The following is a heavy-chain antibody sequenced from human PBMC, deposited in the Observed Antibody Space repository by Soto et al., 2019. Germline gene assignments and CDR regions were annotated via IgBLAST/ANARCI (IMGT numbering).Heavy chain of an antibody. J-gene: IGHJ4*02. V-gene: IGHV4-39*01. D-gene: IGHD3-22*01. CDR2: IHYSGST. Sequence: SETLSLTCSVSGASISIGTDYWGWIRQPPGKGLEWIGNIHYSGSTYYNPSLKSRVNISVDTSKNQFSLKLSSVTAADTAMYYCARRHSHDFYDRSIHVPWGQGAQVTVSS. CDR1: GASISIGTDY. CDR3: ARRHSHDFYDRSIHVP.